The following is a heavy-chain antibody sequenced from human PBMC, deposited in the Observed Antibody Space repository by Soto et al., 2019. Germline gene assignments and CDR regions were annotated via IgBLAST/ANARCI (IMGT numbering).Heavy chain of an antibody. J-gene: IGHJ4*02. CDR2: IRNKANSYTT. Sequence: GGSLRLSCAASGFTFSDHYMDWVRQAPGKGLEWVGRIRNKANSYTTEYAVSVKGRFTISRDDSKNSLYLQLNSLKSEDTAVYYCARAQAWEPDDYWGQGTLVTVSS. CDR1: GFTFSDHY. D-gene: IGHD1-26*01. CDR3: ARAQAWEPDDY. V-gene: IGHV3-72*01.